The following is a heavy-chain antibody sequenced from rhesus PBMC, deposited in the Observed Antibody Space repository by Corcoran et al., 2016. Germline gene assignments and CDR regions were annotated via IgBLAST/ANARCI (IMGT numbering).Heavy chain of an antibody. CDR3: AHDNWGSVEY. CDR2: SGGSGGRA. CDR1: GGSITGDT. V-gene: IGHV4-165*01. D-gene: IGHD7-45*01. Sequence: QVQLQESGPGLVKPSETLSLTCAVSGGSITGDTWSWFRQSPAQGLGWSGYSGGSGGRASYTPSFKSRVTISTDTPKNQFSLKLSSVTAADTAVYYCAHDNWGSVEYWGQGVLVTVSS. J-gene: IGHJ4*01.